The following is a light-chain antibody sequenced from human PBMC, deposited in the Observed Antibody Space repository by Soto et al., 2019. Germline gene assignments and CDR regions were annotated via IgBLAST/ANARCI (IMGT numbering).Light chain of an antibody. CDR3: SSYAGSTAFYV. CDR2: EVS. J-gene: IGLJ1*01. Sequence: QSVLAQPASVAGTPGQSITISCTGTSSDVGYYDFVSWYQQHPGKAPKLILYEVSNRPSGVSDRFSASKSGNTASLTISGLQAEDEADYHCSSYAGSTAFYVFGTGTKV. CDR1: SSDVGYYDF. V-gene: IGLV2-14*01.